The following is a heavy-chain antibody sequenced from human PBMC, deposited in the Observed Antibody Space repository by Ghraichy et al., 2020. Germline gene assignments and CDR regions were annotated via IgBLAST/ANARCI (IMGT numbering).Heavy chain of an antibody. D-gene: IGHD6-19*01. CDR3: ARGGREWVVKRPLDI. Sequence: GGSLRLSCAGSGFTFNGYWMEWVRQAPGKGLEWVANIRQDGNEIHYVDSVKGRFTISRDYARKSLYLQMDSLRAEDTALYYCARGGREWVVKRPLDIWGRGTMVTVSS. V-gene: IGHV3-7*03. CDR1: GFTFNGYW. CDR2: IRQDGNEI. J-gene: IGHJ3*02.